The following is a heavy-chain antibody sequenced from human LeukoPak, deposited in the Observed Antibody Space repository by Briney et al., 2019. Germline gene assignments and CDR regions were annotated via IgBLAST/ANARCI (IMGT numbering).Heavy chain of an antibody. CDR1: GYTFTTCW. D-gene: IGHD2-15*01. Sequence: GESLKISCQGSGYTFTTCWIGWVRQVPGKGLEWMGVIFPGDSDTRYSPSFQGQVTISADKSISTAYLQWSSLKASDTAMYYCARAVVVAANTPNWFDPWAREPWSPSPQ. CDR2: IFPGDSDT. J-gene: IGHJ5*02. V-gene: IGHV5-51*01. CDR3: ARAVVVAANTPNWFDP.